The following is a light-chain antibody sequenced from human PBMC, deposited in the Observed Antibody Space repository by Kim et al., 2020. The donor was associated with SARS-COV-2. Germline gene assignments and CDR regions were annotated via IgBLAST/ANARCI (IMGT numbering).Light chain of an antibody. CDR1: QGIRND. V-gene: IGKV1-6*01. Sequence: AIQMTQSPSSLSASVGDRVTITCRASQGIRNDLGWYQQKPGKAPKLLIYAASSLQSGVRSRFSGSGSGTDFTLTISRLQPEDFATYYWQQDYNYPYTFGQGTKLEIK. CDR2: AAS. CDR3: QQDYNYPYT. J-gene: IGKJ2*01.